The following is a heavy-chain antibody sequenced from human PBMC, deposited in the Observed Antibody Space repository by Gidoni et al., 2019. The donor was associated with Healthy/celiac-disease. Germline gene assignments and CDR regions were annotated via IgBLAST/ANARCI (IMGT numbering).Heavy chain of an antibody. CDR1: GGSISSGGYY. D-gene: IGHD2-2*01. CDR2: IYYSGST. Sequence: QVQLQESGPGLVKPSQTLSLTCTVPGGSISSGGYYWSWIRQHPGKGLEWIGYIYYSGSTYYNPSLKSRVTISVDTSKNQFSLKLSSVTAADTAVYYCARGDCSSTSCSSPPLFDYWGQGTLVTVSS. V-gene: IGHV4-31*03. J-gene: IGHJ4*02. CDR3: ARGDCSSTSCSSPPLFDY.